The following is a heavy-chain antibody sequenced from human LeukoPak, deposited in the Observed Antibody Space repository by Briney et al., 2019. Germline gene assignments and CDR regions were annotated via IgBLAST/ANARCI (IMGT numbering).Heavy chain of an antibody. J-gene: IGHJ3*02. CDR1: GFTFSSYS. V-gene: IGHV3-21*01. D-gene: IGHD6-19*01. CDR3: AVLAVAGPADI. Sequence: PGGSLRLSCAASGFTFSSYSMNWVRQAPGKGLEWVSSISSSSSYIYYADSVKGRFTISRDNAKNSLYLQMNSLRAEGTAVYYCAVLAVAGPADIWGQGTMVTVSS. CDR2: ISSSSSYI.